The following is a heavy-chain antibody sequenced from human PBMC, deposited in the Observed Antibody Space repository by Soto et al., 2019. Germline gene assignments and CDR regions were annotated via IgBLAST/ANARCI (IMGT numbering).Heavy chain of an antibody. J-gene: IGHJ4*02. D-gene: IGHD2-2*01. CDR1: GGSISSRGYY. V-gene: IGHV4-31*03. CDR2: IYYSGST. CDR3: ARAQGQCSSTSCQTNFDY. Sequence: SQTLSLTCTVSGGSISSRGYYWSCIRQHPGKGLEWIGYIYYSGSTYYNPSLKSRVTISVDTSKNQFSLKLSSVTAADTAVYYCARAQGQCSSTSCQTNFDYWGQGTLVTVSS.